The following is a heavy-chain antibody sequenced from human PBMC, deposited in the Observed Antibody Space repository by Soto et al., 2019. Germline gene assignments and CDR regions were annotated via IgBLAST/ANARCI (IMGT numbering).Heavy chain of an antibody. CDR3: ARDSRPIVVVFGMDV. CDR2: IKQDGSEK. J-gene: IGHJ6*02. D-gene: IGHD3-22*01. V-gene: IGHV3-7*01. Sequence: QAGGSLRLSCAASGFTFSSYWMSWVRQAPGKGLEWVANIKQDGSEKYYVDSVKGRFTISRDNAKNSLYLQMNSLRAEDTAVYYCARDSRPIVVVFGMDVWGQGTTVTVSS. CDR1: GFTFSSYW.